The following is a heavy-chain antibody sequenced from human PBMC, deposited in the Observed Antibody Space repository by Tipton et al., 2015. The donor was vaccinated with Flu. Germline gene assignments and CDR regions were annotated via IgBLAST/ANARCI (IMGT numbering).Heavy chain of an antibody. V-gene: IGHV4-4*07. Sequence: TLSLTCSVSGGSISSHYWSWIRQPAGRGLVWIGRISASGSTNYSPSLKSRVTMSIQMSNDQISLRLRSLTAADTAVYYWAGDQCNWGPCDFFYGVDVWGRGTTVTVSS. J-gene: IGHJ6*02. CDR1: GGSISSHY. CDR3: AGDQCNWGPCDFFYGVDV. D-gene: IGHD7-27*01. CDR2: ISASGST.